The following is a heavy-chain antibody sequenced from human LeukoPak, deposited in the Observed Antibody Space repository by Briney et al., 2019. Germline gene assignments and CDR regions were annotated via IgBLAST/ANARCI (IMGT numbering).Heavy chain of an antibody. D-gene: IGHD3-3*01. CDR3: ARAGIFVALSSRNYYMDV. J-gene: IGHJ6*03. V-gene: IGHV3-21*01. Sequence: PGGSLRLSCAASGFTFSSYSMNWVRQAPGKGLEWVSSISSSSSYIYHADSVKGRFTISRDNAKNSLYLQMNSLRAEDTAVYYCARAGIFVALSSRNYYMDVWGKGTTVTVSS. CDR2: ISSSSSYI. CDR1: GFTFSSYS.